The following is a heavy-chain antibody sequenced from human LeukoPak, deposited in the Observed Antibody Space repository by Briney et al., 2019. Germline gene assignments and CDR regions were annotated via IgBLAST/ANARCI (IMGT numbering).Heavy chain of an antibody. CDR1: GFTFSSHW. D-gene: IGHD4-23*01. Sequence: PGGSPRLSCAASGFTFSSHWMNWVRQAPGKGLEWVAHIKQDGYKKQYLDSVRGRFTISRDNTKNSMYLQMDSLRDEDTAVYYCARAGRSFYGGSSDYWGQGTLVTVSS. V-gene: IGHV3-7*01. CDR3: ARAGRSFYGGSSDY. J-gene: IGHJ4*02. CDR2: IKQDGYKK.